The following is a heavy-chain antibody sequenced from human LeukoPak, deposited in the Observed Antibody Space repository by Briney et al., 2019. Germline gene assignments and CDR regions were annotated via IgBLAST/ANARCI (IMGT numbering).Heavy chain of an antibody. CDR3: ARQARVAARPAFDY. Sequence: SETLSLTCTVSGGSISSSSYYWGWIRQPPGKGLEWIGSIYYSGSTYYNPSLKSRVTISVDTSKNQFSLKLSSVTAADTAVYYCARQARVAARPAFDYWGQGTLVTVSS. J-gene: IGHJ4*02. CDR1: GGSISSSSYY. CDR2: IYYSGST. V-gene: IGHV4-39*01. D-gene: IGHD6-6*01.